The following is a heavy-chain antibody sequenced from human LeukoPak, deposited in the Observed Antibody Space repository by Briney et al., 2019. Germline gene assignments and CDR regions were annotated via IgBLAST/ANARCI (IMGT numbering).Heavy chain of an antibody. CDR3: AKDIRAGSGYGTTPDAFDI. D-gene: IGHD5-12*01. CDR1: GFTFDDYG. CDR2: INWNGGST. Sequence: GGSLRLSCAASGFTFDDYGMSWVRQAPGKGLEWVSGINWNGGSTGYADSVKGRFTISRGNSKNSLYLQMNSLRAEDTALYYCAKDIRAGSGYGTTPDAFDIWGQGTMVTVSS. J-gene: IGHJ3*02. V-gene: IGHV3-20*04.